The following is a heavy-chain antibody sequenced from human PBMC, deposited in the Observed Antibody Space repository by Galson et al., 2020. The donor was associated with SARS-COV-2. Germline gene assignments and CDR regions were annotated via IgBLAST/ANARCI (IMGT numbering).Heavy chain of an antibody. D-gene: IGHD6-13*01. Sequence: GESLKIPCSASGFTFSTHAMHWVRQAPGKGLEYVSVISYNGGNTYYADSVRGRFTISRDNFKNTLYLEMSSLRPDDTAVYYCVKGGYSNSWYYFDYWGQGTLVTVSP. CDR3: VKGGYSNSWYYFDY. J-gene: IGHJ4*02. CDR1: GFTFSTHA. V-gene: IGHV3-64D*06. CDR2: ISYNGGNT.